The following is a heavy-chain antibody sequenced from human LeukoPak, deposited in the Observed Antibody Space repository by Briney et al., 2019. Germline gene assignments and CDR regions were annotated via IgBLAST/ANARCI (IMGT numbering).Heavy chain of an antibody. CDR2: IYYSGST. CDR1: GGSISSYY. V-gene: IGHV4-59*08. Sequence: PSETLSLTCTVSGGSISSYYWSWIRQPPGKGLEWIGYIYYSGSTNYNPSLKSRVTISVDTSKNQFSLKLSSVTAADTAVYYCARGYGIDAFDIWGQGTMVTVSP. D-gene: IGHD5-18*01. CDR3: ARGYGIDAFDI. J-gene: IGHJ3*02.